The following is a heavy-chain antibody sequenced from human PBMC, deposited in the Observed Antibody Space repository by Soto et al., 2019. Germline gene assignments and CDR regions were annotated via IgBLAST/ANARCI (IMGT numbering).Heavy chain of an antibody. CDR2: ISSSSTYI. J-gene: IGHJ6*03. CDR1: GFTFRSYS. Sequence: EVQLVESGGGLVKPGGSLRLSCAASGFTFRSYSMTWVRQAPGKGLEWVSSISSSSTYIYHADSVKGRFTISRDNAKNSLYLQTNNLKAEDTAVYYCARDQKTITHTGDQFYMDFWGKGTTVTVSS. CDR3: ARDQKTITHTGDQFYMDF. D-gene: IGHD1-20*01. V-gene: IGHV3-21*01.